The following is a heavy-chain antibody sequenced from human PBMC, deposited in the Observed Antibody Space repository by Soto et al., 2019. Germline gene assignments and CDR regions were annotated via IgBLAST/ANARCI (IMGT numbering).Heavy chain of an antibody. CDR3: ARGGAVADTPIDY. CDR1: GFTFSSYS. D-gene: IGHD6-19*01. J-gene: IGHJ4*02. V-gene: IGHV3-48*01. CDR2: ISSSSSTI. Sequence: EVQLVESGGGLVQPGGSLRLSCAASGFTFSSYSMNWVRQAPGKGLEWVSYISSSSSTIYYADSAKGRFTISRDNAKNSLYLQMNSLRAEDTAVYYCARGGAVADTPIDYWGQGTLVTVSS.